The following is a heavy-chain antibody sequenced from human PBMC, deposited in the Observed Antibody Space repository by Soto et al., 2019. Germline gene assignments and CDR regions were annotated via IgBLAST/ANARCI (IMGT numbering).Heavy chain of an antibody. V-gene: IGHV1-69*06. CDR3: ARDRRYYDSSGYWFDP. Sequence: SVKVSCKASRGTFSSYAISWVRQAPGQGLEWMGGIIPIFGTANYAQKFQGRVTITADKSTSTAYMELSSLRSEDTAVYYCARDRRYYDSSGYWFDPWGQGTLGTVSS. J-gene: IGHJ5*02. D-gene: IGHD3-22*01. CDR2: IIPIFGTA. CDR1: RGTFSSYA.